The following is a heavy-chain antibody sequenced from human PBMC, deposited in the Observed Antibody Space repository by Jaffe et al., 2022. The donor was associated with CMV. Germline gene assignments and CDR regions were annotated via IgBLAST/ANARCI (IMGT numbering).Heavy chain of an antibody. CDR3: ARGSGYCSSTSCYAGWYFDL. CDR1: GGSISSYY. Sequence: QVQLQESGPGLVKPSETLSLTCTVSGGSISSYYWSWIRQPPGKGLEWIGYIYYSGSTNYNPSLKSRVTISVDTSKNQFSLKLSSVTAADTAVYYCARGSGYCSSTSCYAGWYFDLWGRGTLVTVSS. J-gene: IGHJ2*01. D-gene: IGHD2-2*01. V-gene: IGHV4-59*01. CDR2: IYYSGST.